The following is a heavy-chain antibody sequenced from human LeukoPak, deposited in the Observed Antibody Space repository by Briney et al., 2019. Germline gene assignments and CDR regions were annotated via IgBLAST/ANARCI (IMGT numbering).Heavy chain of an antibody. Sequence: GGSLRLSCAASGFTFSSYSMNWVRQAPGKGLEWVSSISSSSSYIYYADSVKGRFTISRDNAKNSLYLQMNSLRAEDTAVCYCARDRGYSYVPPTGFDYWGQGTLVTVSS. V-gene: IGHV3-21*01. CDR2: ISSSSSYI. D-gene: IGHD5-18*01. CDR3: ARDRGYSYVPPTGFDY. J-gene: IGHJ4*02. CDR1: GFTFSSYS.